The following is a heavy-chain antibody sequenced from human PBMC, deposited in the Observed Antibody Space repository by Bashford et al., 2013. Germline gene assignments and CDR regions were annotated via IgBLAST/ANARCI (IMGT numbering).Heavy chain of an antibody. J-gene: IGHJ6*04. CDR2: ISSSSGAI. CDR3: VGSSPGSGNYNNRGERYYKDV. Sequence: VRQAPGKGLEWLSYISSSSGAIYYADSVKGRFTISRDNAKNSLYLQMNSLRDEDTAVYYCVGSSPGSGNYNNRGERYYKDVWGKGTTVTVSS. V-gene: IGHV3-48*02. D-gene: IGHD3-10*01.